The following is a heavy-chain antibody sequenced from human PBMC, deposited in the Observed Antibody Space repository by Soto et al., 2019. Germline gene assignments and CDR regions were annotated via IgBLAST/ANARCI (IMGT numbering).Heavy chain of an antibody. CDR3: ARGWETVGTTTPFAY. CDR1: GGTFSTYA. CDR2: IIPMFGTA. Sequence: QVQLVQSGAEVKKPGSSVKVSCKASGGTFSTYAITWVRQAPGQGLEWMGGIIPMFGTAKYAQKFRGRVTVTADESTSTAHMELSSLSSEDTAVSYGARGWETVGTTTPFAYWGQGTLVTVSS. V-gene: IGHV1-69*01. D-gene: IGHD1-26*01. J-gene: IGHJ4*02.